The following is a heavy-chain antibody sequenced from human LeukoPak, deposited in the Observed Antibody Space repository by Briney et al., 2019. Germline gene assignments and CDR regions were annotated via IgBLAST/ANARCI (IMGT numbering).Heavy chain of an antibody. CDR2: ISGSGGST. CDR3: ARDHDSSGYYSRPYYFDY. CDR1: GITVSDNY. V-gene: IGHV3-23*01. D-gene: IGHD3-22*01. Sequence: GGSLRLSCAASGITVSDNYMSWVRQAPGKGLEWVSAISGSGGSTYYADSVKGRFTISRDNSKNTLYLQMNSLRAEDTAVYYCARDHDSSGYYSRPYYFDYWGQGTLVTVSS. J-gene: IGHJ4*02.